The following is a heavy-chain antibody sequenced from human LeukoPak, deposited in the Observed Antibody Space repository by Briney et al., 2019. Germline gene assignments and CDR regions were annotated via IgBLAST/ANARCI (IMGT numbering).Heavy chain of an antibody. CDR1: GGSISSSSYY. J-gene: IGHJ6*03. V-gene: IGHV4-39*07. CDR3: ARTTEGYCSSASCFGFSYSYYMDV. D-gene: IGHD2-2*01. Sequence: PSETLSLTCTVSGGSISSSSYYWGWIRQPQGKGLEWIGCIYYSERTYYNPSLKSRATISVDTYKNQFFLKLSSVIAADTAVYYCARTTEGYCSSASCFGFSYSYYMDVWGKGTTVTISS. CDR2: IYYSERT.